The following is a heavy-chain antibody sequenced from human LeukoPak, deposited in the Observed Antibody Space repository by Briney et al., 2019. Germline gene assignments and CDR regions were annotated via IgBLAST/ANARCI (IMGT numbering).Heavy chain of an antibody. CDR3: ARGGILVQGVTILYGMDV. D-gene: IGHD3-10*01. CDR2: ISAYNDNT. Sequence: ASVKVSCKASGYTFTSYGISWVRQAPGQGLEWMGWISAYNDNTKHAQKLQGRVFMTTDTSTRTAYMELSSLRSEDTAVYYCARGGILVQGVTILYGMDVWGQGTTVTVSS. V-gene: IGHV1-18*01. CDR1: GYTFTSYG. J-gene: IGHJ6*02.